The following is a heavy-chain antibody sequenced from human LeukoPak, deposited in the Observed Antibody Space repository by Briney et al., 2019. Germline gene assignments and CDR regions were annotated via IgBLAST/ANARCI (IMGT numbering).Heavy chain of an antibody. CDR3: ARAYKDRSLAGKKEFFQH. D-gene: IGHD6-19*01. Sequence: GGSLRLSCAASGFTFDNYAMNWVRQVPGKGLEWISLISWNSGTIGYADSVKGRFTISRGNANNFLYLQMNSLRAEDTALYYCARAYKDRSLAGKKEFFQHWGQGTLVTVSS. V-gene: IGHV3-9*01. CDR2: ISWNSGTI. J-gene: IGHJ1*01. CDR1: GFTFDNYA.